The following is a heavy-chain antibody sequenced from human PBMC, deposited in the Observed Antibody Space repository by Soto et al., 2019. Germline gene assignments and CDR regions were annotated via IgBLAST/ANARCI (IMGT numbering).Heavy chain of an antibody. CDR3: GRLISRASMYLDFWSGIKGTGGDY. J-gene: IGHJ4*02. Sequence: GESLKISCKGSGYSFTSYSIGSDPQIPGKGLEWMGIIYPGDSDTRYTPSFQGEVTISAHKSISTAHLQWGSLRASETGMYYCGRLISRASMYLDFWSGIKGTGGDYWGRGTLVTVS. D-gene: IGHD3-3*01. CDR2: IYPGDSDT. V-gene: IGHV5-51*01. CDR1: GYSFTSYS.